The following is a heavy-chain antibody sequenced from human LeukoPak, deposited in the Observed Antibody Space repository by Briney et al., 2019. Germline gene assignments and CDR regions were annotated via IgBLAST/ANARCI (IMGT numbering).Heavy chain of an antibody. CDR2: IIPILGIA. CDR1: GGTFSSYA. J-gene: IGHJ5*02. V-gene: IGHV1-69*04. Sequence: GASVKVSCKASGGTFSSYAIIWVRQAPGQGLEWMGRIIPILGIANYAQKFQGRATITADKSTSTAYMELSSLRSEDTAVYYCAREWRGDCSSTSCYSLGLTDWFDPWGQGTLVTVSS. CDR3: AREWRGDCSSTSCYSLGLTDWFDP. D-gene: IGHD2-2*01.